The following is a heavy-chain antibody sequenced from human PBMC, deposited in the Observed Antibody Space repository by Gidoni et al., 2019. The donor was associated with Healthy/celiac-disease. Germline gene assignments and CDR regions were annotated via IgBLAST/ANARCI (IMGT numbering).Heavy chain of an antibody. Sequence: QLQLQESGPGLVKPSETLSLTCTVSGGSISSSSYYWGWIRQPPGKGLEWIGSIYYSGSTYYNPSLKSRVTISVDTSKNQFSLKLSSVTAADTAVYYCARHLKWFDYYYYGMDVWGQGTTVTVSS. V-gene: IGHV4-39*01. D-gene: IGHD3-10*01. CDR3: ARHLKWFDYYYYGMDV. J-gene: IGHJ6*02. CDR1: GGSISSSSYY. CDR2: IYYSGST.